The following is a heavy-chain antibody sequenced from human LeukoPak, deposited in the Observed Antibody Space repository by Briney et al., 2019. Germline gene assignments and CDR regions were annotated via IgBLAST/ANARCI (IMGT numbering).Heavy chain of an antibody. D-gene: IGHD6-6*01. CDR2: ISSSSYI. Sequence: GGSLRLSCAASGFTFSSYSMNWVRQAPGKGLEWVSSISSSSYIYYADSVKGRFTISRDNAKNSLYLQMNSLRAEDTAVYYCARDHGGSSYGMDVWGQGTTVTVSS. CDR3: ARDHGGSSYGMDV. CDR1: GFTFSSYS. J-gene: IGHJ6*02. V-gene: IGHV3-21*01.